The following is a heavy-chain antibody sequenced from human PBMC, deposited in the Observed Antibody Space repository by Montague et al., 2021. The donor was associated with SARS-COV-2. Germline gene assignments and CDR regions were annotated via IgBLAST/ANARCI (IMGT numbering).Heavy chain of an antibody. CDR3: AREVRYYYASSGPGAFDI. CDR1: GGSISSYY. D-gene: IGHD3-22*01. Sequence: SETLSLTCTVSGGSISSYYWSWIRQPPGKGLEWIGYIYYSGSTNYNPSLKSRVTISVDTSKNQFSLKLSSVTAADTDVYYCAREVRYYYASSGPGAFDIWGQGTMVTVSS. V-gene: IGHV4-59*01. CDR2: IYYSGST. J-gene: IGHJ3*02.